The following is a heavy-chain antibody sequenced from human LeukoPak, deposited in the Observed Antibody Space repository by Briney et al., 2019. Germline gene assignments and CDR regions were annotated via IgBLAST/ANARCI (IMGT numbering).Heavy chain of an antibody. CDR2: IYYSGSP. CDR1: GGSINSGGYS. J-gene: IGHJ5*02. D-gene: IGHD3-10*01. CDR3: ARVDGSGTYDVWFDP. Sequence: SETLSLTCAVSGGSINSGGYSWSWIRQPPGMGRERIAYIYYSGSPYYNPSLKRRVTISVDRSKNQFSLRLSSVTAADTAMYYCARVDGSGTYDVWFDPWGQGTLVTVSS. V-gene: IGHV4-30-2*01.